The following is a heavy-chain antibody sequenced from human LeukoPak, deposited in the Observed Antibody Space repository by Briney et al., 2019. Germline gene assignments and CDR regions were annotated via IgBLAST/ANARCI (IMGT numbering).Heavy chain of an antibody. CDR2: MNPNSGNT. Sequence: ASVKVSCKASGYTFTTYDINWVRQAPGQGLEWMGWMNPNSGNTGYAQKFQGRVTITADKSTSTAYMELSSLRSEDTAVYYCARDFRGSGHPDFWGQGTLVTVSS. D-gene: IGHD3-10*01. CDR3: ARDFRGSGHPDF. V-gene: IGHV1-8*03. CDR1: GYTFTTYD. J-gene: IGHJ4*02.